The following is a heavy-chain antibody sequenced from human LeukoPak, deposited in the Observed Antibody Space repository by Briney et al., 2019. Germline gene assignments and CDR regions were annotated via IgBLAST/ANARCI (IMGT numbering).Heavy chain of an antibody. CDR2: ISGYNGNT. CDR1: GYTFTSYG. Sequence: ASVKVSCKASGYTFTSYGINWVRQAPGQGLEWMGWISGYNGNTNYAQKLQGRVTMTTDTSTSTADMELRSLRSDDTAVYYCARGTHRTSDAFDIWGQGTMVTVSS. D-gene: IGHD1-1*01. J-gene: IGHJ3*02. CDR3: ARGTHRTSDAFDI. V-gene: IGHV1-18*01.